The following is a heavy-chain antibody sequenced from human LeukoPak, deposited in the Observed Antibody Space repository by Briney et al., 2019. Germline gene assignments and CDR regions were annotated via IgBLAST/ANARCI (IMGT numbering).Heavy chain of an antibody. CDR1: GYTFTGYY. CDR3: ARAGGSSGWYVFDY. Sequence: ASVKVSCKASGYTFTGYYMHLVRQAPGQGLEWMGRINPNSGGTNYAQKFQGRVTMTRDTSISTAYMELSRLRSDDMAVYYCARAGGSSGWYVFDYWGQGTLVTVSS. D-gene: IGHD6-19*01. J-gene: IGHJ4*02. V-gene: IGHV1-2*06. CDR2: INPNSGGT.